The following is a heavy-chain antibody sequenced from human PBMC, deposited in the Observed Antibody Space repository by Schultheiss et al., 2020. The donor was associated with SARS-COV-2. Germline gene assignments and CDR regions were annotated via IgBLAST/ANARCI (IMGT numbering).Heavy chain of an antibody. CDR3: ARERIGSGSYYMVYYYGMDV. J-gene: IGHJ6*02. Sequence: SETLSLTCTVSGGSISSYYWSWIRQPPGKGLEWIGYIYYSGSTNYNSSLKSRVTISVDTSKNQFSLKLSSVTAADTAVYYCARERIGSGSYYMVYYYGMDVWGQGTTVTVSS. CDR1: GGSISSYY. D-gene: IGHD3-10*01. V-gene: IGHV4-59*01. CDR2: IYYSGST.